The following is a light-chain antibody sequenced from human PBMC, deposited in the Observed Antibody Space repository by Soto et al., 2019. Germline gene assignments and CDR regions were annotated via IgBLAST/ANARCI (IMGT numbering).Light chain of an antibody. Sequence: DIQMTQSPSSLSASAGDRVTITCRASQSMNNYVNWYQQKPGKAPQLLIYAASSLQSGVPPRFSGRGSGTDFTLAISSLQPEDFATYYYQQSYSTPYTFGQGTKLEI. CDR3: QQSYSTPYT. J-gene: IGKJ2*01. CDR2: AAS. CDR1: QSMNNY. V-gene: IGKV1-39*01.